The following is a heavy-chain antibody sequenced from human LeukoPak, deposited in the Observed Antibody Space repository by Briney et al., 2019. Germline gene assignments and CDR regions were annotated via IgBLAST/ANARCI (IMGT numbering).Heavy chain of an antibody. D-gene: IGHD2-15*01. J-gene: IGHJ5*02. CDR1: GYTFTGYY. CDR2: INPDSGGT. Sequence: ASVKVSRKASGYTFTGYYLHWVRQAPGQGLEWMGRINPDSGGTNYAQKFQGRVTMTRDTSISTAYMELNRLTSDDTAVYYCARACSGGSCYSDNWLDPWGQGTLVTVSS. CDR3: ARACSGGSCYSDNWLDP. V-gene: IGHV1-2*06.